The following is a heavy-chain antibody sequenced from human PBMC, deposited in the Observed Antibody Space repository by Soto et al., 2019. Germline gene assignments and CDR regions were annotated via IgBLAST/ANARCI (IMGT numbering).Heavy chain of an antibody. CDR1: GDSVSGTNW. CDR3: GRAPHY. Sequence: QVQLQESGPGLVKPSGTLSLTCAVSGDSVSGTNWWSWVRQPPGKGLEWIGEIHHSGSSNYNPSLKTRVTISVDKSKNQFSLKLSSVTAADTAVYYCGRAPHYWGQGTLVTVSS. CDR2: IHHSGSS. V-gene: IGHV4-4*02. J-gene: IGHJ4*02.